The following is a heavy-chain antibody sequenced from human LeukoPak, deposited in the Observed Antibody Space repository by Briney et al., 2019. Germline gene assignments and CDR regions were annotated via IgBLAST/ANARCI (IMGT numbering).Heavy chain of an antibody. D-gene: IGHD6-13*01. J-gene: IGHJ4*02. Sequence: SETLSLTCTVSGGSISSYYWSWIRQPPGRGLEWIGSIHYGGSTSYNSSLKSRVTISVDTSKNQFSLKLSSVTPADTAVYYCARQVYSSSWSYYFEYWGQGTLVTVSS. V-gene: IGHV4-59*01. CDR1: GGSISSYY. CDR2: IHYGGST. CDR3: ARQVYSSSWSYYFEY.